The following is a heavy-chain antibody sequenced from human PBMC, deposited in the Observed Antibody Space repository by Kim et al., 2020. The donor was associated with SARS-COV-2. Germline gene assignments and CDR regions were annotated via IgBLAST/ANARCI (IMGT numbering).Heavy chain of an antibody. D-gene: IGHD1-7*01. CDR3: ARQLYNWNYVLY. V-gene: IGHV4-39*01. J-gene: IGHJ4*02. Sequence: YPNPSLQGRATIYVDTSKNQSSLKLSSVTAADTAVYYCARQLYNWNYVLYWGQGTLVTVSS.